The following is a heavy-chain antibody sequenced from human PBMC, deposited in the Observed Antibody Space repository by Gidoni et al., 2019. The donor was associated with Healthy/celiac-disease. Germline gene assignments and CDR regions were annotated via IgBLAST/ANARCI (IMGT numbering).Heavy chain of an antibody. CDR2: INHIGST. V-gene: IGHV4-34*01. Sequence: QVQLQQWGAGLLKPSKTLTLTCAVSGGSFSGYYWSWFRQPPWKGLEWIGEINHIGSTNYNPSLKSRFTLSVDTSKNQFSLKLSSVTAADTAVYYCARSRRRVTPYYFYYWGQGTLVTVSS. CDR3: ARSRRRVTPYYFYY. D-gene: IGHD2-21*02. CDR1: GGSFSGYY. J-gene: IGHJ4*02.